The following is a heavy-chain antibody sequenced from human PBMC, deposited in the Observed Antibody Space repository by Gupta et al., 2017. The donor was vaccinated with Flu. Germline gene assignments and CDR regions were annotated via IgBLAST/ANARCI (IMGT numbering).Heavy chain of an antibody. V-gene: IGHV3-23*01. Sequence: EVQLLESGGGLVQPGGSLRLSCAASGFTFSSYAMSWVRQAPGKGLEWVSAIRGSGGSTYYADSVKGRFTISRDNSKNTLYLQMNSLRAEDTAVYYCAKDKMGGGSRAWFDPWGQGTLVTVSS. J-gene: IGHJ5*02. CDR3: AKDKMGGGSRAWFDP. CDR2: IRGSGGST. CDR1: GFTFSSYA. D-gene: IGHD3-16*01.